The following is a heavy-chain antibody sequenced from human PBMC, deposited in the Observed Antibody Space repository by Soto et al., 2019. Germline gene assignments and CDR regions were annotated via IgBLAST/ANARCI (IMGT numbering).Heavy chain of an antibody. CDR3: ERSGTYFDY. Sequence: PSETLSLTCTVSGGTISSYYWSWIRQPPGKGLEWIGYIYYSGSTNYNPSLKSRVTISVDTSKNQFSLKLSSVTAADTAVYYCERSGTYFDYWGQGTLVTVSS. CDR1: GGTISSYY. J-gene: IGHJ4*02. CDR2: IYYSGST. D-gene: IGHD1-26*01. V-gene: IGHV4-59*08.